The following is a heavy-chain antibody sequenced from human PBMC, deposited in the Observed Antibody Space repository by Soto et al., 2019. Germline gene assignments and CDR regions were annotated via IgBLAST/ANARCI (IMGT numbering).Heavy chain of an antibody. Sequence: SETLSLTCAVSGGSISSGGYSWSWIWQPPGKGLEWIGYIYHSGSTYYNPSLKSRVTISVDTSKNQFSLKLSSVTAADTAVYYCARHLRAAKSGSSLYGMDVWGQGTTVTVSS. D-gene: IGHD3-10*01. CDR1: GGSISSGGYS. V-gene: IGHV4-30-2*03. CDR3: ARHLRAAKSGSSLYGMDV. J-gene: IGHJ6*02. CDR2: IYHSGST.